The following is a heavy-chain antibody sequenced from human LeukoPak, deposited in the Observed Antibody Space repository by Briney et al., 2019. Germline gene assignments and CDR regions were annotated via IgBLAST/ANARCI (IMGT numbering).Heavy chain of an antibody. V-gene: IGHV3-7*01. CDR2: INQDGSDK. Sequence: GGSLRLSCVASGFTFSAYWMIWVRQAPGEGLEWVADINQDGSDKYFVDSVKGRFTISRDNAKNSLYLQMNSLRAEDTAVYYCVRLKFNLQYSYYMDVWGKGATVTVSS. J-gene: IGHJ6*03. CDR3: VRLKFNLQYSYYMDV. CDR1: GFTFSAYW. D-gene: IGHD2/OR15-2a*01.